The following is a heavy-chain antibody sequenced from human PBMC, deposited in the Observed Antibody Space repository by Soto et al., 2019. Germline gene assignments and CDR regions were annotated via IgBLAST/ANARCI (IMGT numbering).Heavy chain of an antibody. CDR1: GGSISSHY. V-gene: IGHV4-59*11. Sequence: SETLSLTCTVSGGSISSHYWSWIRQPPGQGLEWIGYIYYSGSTNYNPSLKSRVTISVDTSKNQFSLKLSPVTAADTAVYYCARVGKTGYMDVWGKGTTVTVS. D-gene: IGHD3-10*01. J-gene: IGHJ6*03. CDR2: IYYSGST. CDR3: ARVGKTGYMDV.